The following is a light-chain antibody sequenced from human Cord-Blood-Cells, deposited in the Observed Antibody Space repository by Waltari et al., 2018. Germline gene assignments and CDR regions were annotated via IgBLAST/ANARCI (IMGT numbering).Light chain of an antibody. CDR3: YSAADNNLV. Sequence: SYELPQPSSDSVSPAQPPSITCSGDLLAKKYDRWYQQKPGQAPVLVIYKDSERPSGIPERFSGASSGTTVTLTISGAQVEDEADYYCYSAADNNLVFGGGTKLTVL. CDR2: KDS. J-gene: IGLJ2*01. CDR1: LLAKKY. V-gene: IGLV3-27*01.